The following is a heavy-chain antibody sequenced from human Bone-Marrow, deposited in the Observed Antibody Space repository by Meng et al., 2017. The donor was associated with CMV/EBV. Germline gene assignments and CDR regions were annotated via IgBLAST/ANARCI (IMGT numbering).Heavy chain of an antibody. J-gene: IGHJ5*02. Sequence: YYGRSIRQHPGKGLEWIGEINHSGSTNYNPSLKSRVTISVDTSKNQFSLKLSSVTAADTAVYYCARTRHYDYVWGSYRPTMNWFDPWGQGTLVTVSS. CDR3: ARTRHYDYVWGSYRPTMNWFDP. CDR1: YY. D-gene: IGHD3-16*02. V-gene: IGHV4-34*01. CDR2: INHSGST.